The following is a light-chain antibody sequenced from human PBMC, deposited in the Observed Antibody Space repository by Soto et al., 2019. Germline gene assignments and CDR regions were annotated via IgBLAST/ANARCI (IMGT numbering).Light chain of an antibody. CDR1: SSDVGAYNF. Sequence: QSALTQPRSVSGSPGQSVAISCTGTSSDVGAYNFVSWYQQHPGKAPKLMIYEVSKRPSGVPDRFSGSKSGNTASLTVSGLQAEDEADYYCSSYAGSNNGVFGGGTKLTVL. CDR3: SSYAGSNNGV. J-gene: IGLJ2*01. V-gene: IGLV2-8*01. CDR2: EVS.